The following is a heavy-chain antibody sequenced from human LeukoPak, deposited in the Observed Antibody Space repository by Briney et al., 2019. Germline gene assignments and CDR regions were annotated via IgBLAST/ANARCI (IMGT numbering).Heavy chain of an antibody. Sequence: ASVKVSCKASGYTFTGYYMHWVRQAPGQGLEWMGWMNPNSGNTGYAQKFQGRVTITRNTSISTAYMELSSLRSEDTAVYYCARVYRRITMIVVVNDAFDIWGQGTMVTVSS. CDR1: GYTFTGYY. J-gene: IGHJ3*02. CDR2: MNPNSGNT. V-gene: IGHV1-8*03. D-gene: IGHD3-22*01. CDR3: ARVYRRITMIVVVNDAFDI.